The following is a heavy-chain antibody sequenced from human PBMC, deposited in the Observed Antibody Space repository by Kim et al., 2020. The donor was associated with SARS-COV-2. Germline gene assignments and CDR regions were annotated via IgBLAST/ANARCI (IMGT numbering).Heavy chain of an antibody. CDR2: IYYSGST. J-gene: IGHJ6*02. D-gene: IGHD4-17*01. CDR1: GGSISSSSYY. V-gene: IGHV4-39*01. CDR3: ARHVPDDPLYYGDYVVGDRVLYYYYGMDV. Sequence: SETLSLTCTVSGGSISSSSYYWGWIRQPPGKGLEWIGSIYYSGSTYYNPSLKSRVTISVDTSKNQFSLKLSSVTAADTAVYYCARHVPDDPLYYGDYVVGDRVLYYYYGMDVWGQGTTVTVSS.